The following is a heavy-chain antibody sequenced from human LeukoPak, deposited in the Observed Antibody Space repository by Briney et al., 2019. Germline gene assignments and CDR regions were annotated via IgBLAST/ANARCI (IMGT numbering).Heavy chain of an antibody. CDR3: ARDSQRWSLENFYAMDV. V-gene: IGHV3-30*03. J-gene: IGHJ6*02. Sequence: PGGSLRLSCAASGFTFSRFGIHWVRQAPGKGLQWVALISYDGSKTYYAASVKDRFTISSDNSKNTLYLQMNSLRTDDTAVYYCARDSQRWSLENFYAMDVWGQGTTVSVSS. CDR1: GFTFSRFG. CDR2: ISYDGSKT. D-gene: IGHD1-1*01.